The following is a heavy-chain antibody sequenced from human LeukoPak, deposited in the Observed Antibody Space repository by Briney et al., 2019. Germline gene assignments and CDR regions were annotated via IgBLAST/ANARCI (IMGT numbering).Heavy chain of an antibody. CDR3: XRAGCSGGSCYPYYYYGMDV. Sequence: NKYYADSVKGRFXXXXDNSKNTLYLQMNSLRAEDTAVYYCXRAGCSGGSCYPYYYYGMDVWGQGTTVTVSS. J-gene: IGHJ6*02. CDR2: NK. V-gene: IGHV3-30*01. D-gene: IGHD2-15*01.